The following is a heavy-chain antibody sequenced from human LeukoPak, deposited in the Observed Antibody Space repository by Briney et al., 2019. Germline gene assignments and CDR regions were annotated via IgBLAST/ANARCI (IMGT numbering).Heavy chain of an antibody. CDR3: ARGRGWRIQLWEFDY. D-gene: IGHD5-18*01. CDR1: GYTFAGYY. J-gene: IGHJ4*02. Sequence: ASVKVSCRASGYTFAGYYVHWVRQATGQGLEWMGWMNPTSGNTGYAQKFQGRVTMTRNTSISTAYMELSSLRSEDTAVYYCARGRGWRIQLWEFDYWGQGTLVTVSS. CDR2: MNPTSGNT. V-gene: IGHV1-8*02.